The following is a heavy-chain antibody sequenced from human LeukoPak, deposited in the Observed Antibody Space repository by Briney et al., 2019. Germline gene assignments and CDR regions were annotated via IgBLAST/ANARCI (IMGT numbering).Heavy chain of an antibody. D-gene: IGHD6-13*01. CDR3: AKDRRNSRIAAAGDAFDI. V-gene: IGHV3-23*01. CDR1: GFIFTSYA. CDR2: ISGSGGST. J-gene: IGHJ3*02. Sequence: PGGSLRLSCAGSGFIFTSYALTWVRQAPGKGLEWVSAISGSGGSTYYADSVKGRFTISRDDSKNTLYLQMNSLRAEDTAVYYCAKDRRNSRIAAAGDAFDIWGQGTMVTVSS.